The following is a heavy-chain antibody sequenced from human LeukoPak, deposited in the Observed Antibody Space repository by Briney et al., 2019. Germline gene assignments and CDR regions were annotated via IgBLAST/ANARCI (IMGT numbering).Heavy chain of an antibody. Sequence: ASVKVSCKASGGTFSSYAISWVRQAPGQGLEWMGGIIPIFGTANYAQKFQGRVTTTADGSTSTAYMELSSLRSEDTAVYYCARTKCSSTSCYTFGSWFDPWGQGTLVTVSS. J-gene: IGHJ5*02. V-gene: IGHV1-69*13. CDR1: GGTFSSYA. D-gene: IGHD2-2*02. CDR2: IIPIFGTA. CDR3: ARTKCSSTSCYTFGSWFDP.